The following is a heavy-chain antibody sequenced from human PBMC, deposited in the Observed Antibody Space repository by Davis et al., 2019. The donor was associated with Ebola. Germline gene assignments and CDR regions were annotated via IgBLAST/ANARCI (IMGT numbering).Heavy chain of an antibody. J-gene: IGHJ6*04. CDR2: IKQDGSEK. CDR1: GFTFSNYW. Sequence: GGSLRLSCVASGFTFSNYWMTWVRQAPVRGLEWVANIKQDGSEKQYVDSVRGRFTISRDNAKNSLYLQMNSLRAEDTAVYYCARDKDGYNYYYYYGMDVWGKGTTVTVSS. V-gene: IGHV3-7*03. D-gene: IGHD5-24*01. CDR3: ARDKDGYNYYYYYGMDV.